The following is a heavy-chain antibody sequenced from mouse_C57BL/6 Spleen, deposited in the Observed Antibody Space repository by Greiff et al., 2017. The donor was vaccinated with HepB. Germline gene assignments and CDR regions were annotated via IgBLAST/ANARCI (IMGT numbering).Heavy chain of an antibody. Sequence: QVQLQQSGAELVKLGASVKLSCKAFGYTFTVYTIHWVKQRSGQGLEWIGWFYPGSGSIKYNEKSKDKATLTADKSSSTVYMELSRLTSEDSAVYFCARHDPITSGWYFDVWGTGTTVTVSS. D-gene: IGHD1-1*01. CDR3: ARHDPITSGWYFDV. CDR1: GYTFTVYT. V-gene: IGHV1-62-2*01. J-gene: IGHJ1*03. CDR2: FYPGSGSI.